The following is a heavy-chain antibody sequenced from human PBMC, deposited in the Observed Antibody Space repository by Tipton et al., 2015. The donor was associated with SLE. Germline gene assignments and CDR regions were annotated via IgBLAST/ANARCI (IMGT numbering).Heavy chain of an antibody. Sequence: TLSLTCTVSGGSIRSGGYFWSWIRQHPGKGLEWIWYIYYSGSTYYNPSLKSRVTISVDTSKNQFSLKLSSVTAADTAVYYCARHMARGAFDIWGQGTMVTVSS. CDR2: IYYSGST. J-gene: IGHJ3*02. D-gene: IGHD5-24*01. CDR3: ARHMARGAFDI. V-gene: IGHV4-31*03. CDR1: GGSIRSGGYF.